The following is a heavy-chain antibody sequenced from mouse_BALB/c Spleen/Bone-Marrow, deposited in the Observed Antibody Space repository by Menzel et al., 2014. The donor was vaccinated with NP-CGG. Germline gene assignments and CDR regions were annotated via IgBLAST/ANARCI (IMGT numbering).Heavy chain of an antibody. D-gene: IGHD2-3*01. CDR1: GFTFSSYG. CDR3: ARRGLYDGSAWFAY. Sequence: EVMLVESGGDLVKPGGSLKLSCAASGFTFSSYGMSWVRQTPDKRLEWVATINSGGSYTYYSDRVKGRFTISRDNAKNSLYLEMIVLKSEDTAMYYCARRGLYDGSAWFAYWGQGTLVTVSA. V-gene: IGHV5-6*02. CDR2: INSGGSYT. J-gene: IGHJ3*01.